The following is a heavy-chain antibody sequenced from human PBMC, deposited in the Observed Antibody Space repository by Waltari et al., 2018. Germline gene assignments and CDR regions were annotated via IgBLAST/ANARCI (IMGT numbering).Heavy chain of an antibody. D-gene: IGHD2-15*01. V-gene: IGHV4-4*02. CDR2: VLSTGKT. Sequence: QLQLQESGPGLVKPSGTLYLSCAVSGDSVTSTNWWSWVRQSPQRGLEWIGQVLSTGKTNYSPSYASRVTMSLDASNNQFSLKVTSATAADTAVYYCARDRGRGLYLDAWGPGTLVTVSP. CDR3: ARDRGRGLYLDA. J-gene: IGHJ5*02. CDR1: GDSVTSTNW.